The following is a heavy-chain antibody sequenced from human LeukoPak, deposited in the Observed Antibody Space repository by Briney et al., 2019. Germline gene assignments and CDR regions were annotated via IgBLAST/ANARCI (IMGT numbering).Heavy chain of an antibody. J-gene: IGHJ4*02. CDR2: ITPFNSNT. V-gene: IGHV1-45*01. CDR1: GYTFTYRY. CDR3: ASGDSTYSLDY. D-gene: IGHD3-22*01. Sequence: ASMTISCKASGYTFTYRYLHWMRQTPGQPLESMVWITPFNSNTNCAQKFPDKVTITSDRYMITDYIELSSQSSEDTAMYYCASGDSTYSLDYCGQGTLVTVSS.